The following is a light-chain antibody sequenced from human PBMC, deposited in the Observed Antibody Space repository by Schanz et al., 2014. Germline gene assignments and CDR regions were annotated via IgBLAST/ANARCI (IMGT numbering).Light chain of an antibody. CDR1: QSVSNNY. CDR3: QLYDVPPLT. J-gene: IGKJ4*01. V-gene: IGKV3-20*01. CDR2: DAS. Sequence: EVVLTQSPGTLSLSPGERATLSCRASQSVSNNYLAWYQQEPGQAPRLLIYDASNRATGIPARFSGAGSGTDFTLAISRLEPEDNAVYHCQLYDVPPLTFGGGTKVESK.